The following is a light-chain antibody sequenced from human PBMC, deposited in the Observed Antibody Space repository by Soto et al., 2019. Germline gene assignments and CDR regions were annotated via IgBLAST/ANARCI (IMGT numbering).Light chain of an antibody. CDR1: SSDVGAYNF. Sequence: QSALTQPASVSGSPGQSITISCTGTSSDVGAYNFVSWYQEHPGKAPKLIFYEVSNRPPGLSDRFSGSKSGTTASLTISGLQAEDEADYFCSSYTPSKTLIFGGGTKLTVL. V-gene: IGLV2-14*01. CDR3: SSYTPSKTLI. CDR2: EVS. J-gene: IGLJ2*01.